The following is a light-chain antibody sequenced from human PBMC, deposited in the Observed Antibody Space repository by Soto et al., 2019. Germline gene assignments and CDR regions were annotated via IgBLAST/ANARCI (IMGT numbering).Light chain of an antibody. V-gene: IGKV1-27*01. CDR3: QKYNSAPHT. CDR2: AAS. Sequence: DIQMTQSPSSLSASVGDRVTITCRASQGISNYLAWYQQKPGKVPKLLIYAASTLQSGVQSRFSGSGSGTDFTLTISSLQPEDVETYYFQKYNSAPHTFGGGNKVQIK. J-gene: IGKJ4*01. CDR1: QGISNY.